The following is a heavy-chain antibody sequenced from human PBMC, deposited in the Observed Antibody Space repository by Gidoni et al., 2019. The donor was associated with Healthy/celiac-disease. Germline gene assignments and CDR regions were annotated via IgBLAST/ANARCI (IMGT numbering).Heavy chain of an antibody. Sequence: QVQLQQWGAGLLKPSATLSLTFAVYGGSFSGYYWSWIRQPPGKGLEWIGEINHSGSTNYNPSLKSRVTISVDTSKNQFSLKLSSVTAADTAVYYCARRYSSSQNSSWFDPWGQGTLVTVSS. V-gene: IGHV4-34*01. D-gene: IGHD6-13*01. J-gene: IGHJ5*02. CDR1: GGSFSGYY. CDR3: ARRYSSSQNSSWFDP. CDR2: INHSGST.